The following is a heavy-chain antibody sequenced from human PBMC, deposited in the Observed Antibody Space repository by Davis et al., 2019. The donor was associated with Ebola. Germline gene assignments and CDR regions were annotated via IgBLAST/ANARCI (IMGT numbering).Heavy chain of an antibody. CDR3: AKDLKLPKKPYYFDY. V-gene: IGHV3-30*02. J-gene: IGHJ4*02. Sequence: GESLKISCAASGFTYSSYGMHWVRQAPGKGLEWVAVIWYDGSNKYYADSVKGRFTISRDNSKNTLYLQMNSLRAEDTAVYYCAKDLKLPKKPYYFDYWGQGTLVTVSS. CDR2: IWYDGSNK. CDR1: GFTYSSYG. D-gene: IGHD4-23*01.